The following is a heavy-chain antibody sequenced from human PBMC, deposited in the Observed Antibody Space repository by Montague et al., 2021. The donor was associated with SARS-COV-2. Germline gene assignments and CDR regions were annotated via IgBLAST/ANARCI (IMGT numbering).Heavy chain of an antibody. CDR1: GGSISSGGYY. CDR3: ARDSGYYDCSGYSSDAFDI. CDR2: IYHTGST. Sequence: TLSLTCTVSGGSISSGGYYWSWIRQHPGKGLEWIGYIYHTGSTHYNPSLKSRVTISKETSKNPFSLNLSSVTAADSAVYYCARDSGYYDCSGYSSDAFDIWGQGTKVTVSS. V-gene: IGHV4-31*03. J-gene: IGHJ3*02. D-gene: IGHD3-22*01.